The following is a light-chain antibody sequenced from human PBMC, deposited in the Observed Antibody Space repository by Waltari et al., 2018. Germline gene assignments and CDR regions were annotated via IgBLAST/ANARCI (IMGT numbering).Light chain of an antibody. J-gene: IGLJ2*01. CDR2: TNS. Sequence: QSVLTQPPSVSGAPGQRVTISCTGTRSNIEAGYDGPWYQHVLGTAPKVVIYTNSIRPSGVPDRFSGSKSGTSASLAITGLQAEDEAEYYCQSYDSSLSGWVFGGGTTLTVL. CDR3: QSYDSSLSGWV. V-gene: IGLV1-40*01. CDR1: RSNIEAGYD.